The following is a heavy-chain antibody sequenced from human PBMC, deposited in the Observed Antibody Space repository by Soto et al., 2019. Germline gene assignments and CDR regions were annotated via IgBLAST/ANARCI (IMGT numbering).Heavy chain of an antibody. V-gene: IGHV3-73*02. D-gene: IGHD4-17*01. CDR1: GFTFSDSA. CDR2: IRSKANNYAT. Sequence: EVQLVESGGGLVQPGGSLKLSCAASGFTFSDSAIHWVRQTSGKGLEWVGRIRSKANNYATVYAAWLEGRFTISRDDAKHTEHLQMNSLKNEATAEYYCTSHNDGDYSTFDPWGQGHLVIVSS. CDR3: TSHNDGDYSTFDP. J-gene: IGHJ5*02.